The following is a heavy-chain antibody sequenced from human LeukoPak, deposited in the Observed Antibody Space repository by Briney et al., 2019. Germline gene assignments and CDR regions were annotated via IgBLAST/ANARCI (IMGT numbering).Heavy chain of an antibody. CDR2: IWYDGSNK. V-gene: IGHV3-33*01. CDR3: ARGGPEWTLDY. J-gene: IGHJ4*02. D-gene: IGHD3-3*01. CDR1: GFSFSTYG. Sequence: PGRSLRLSCAASGFSFSTYGMLWVRQAPGKGLEWVAVIWYDGSNKYYADSVKGRFTISRDNSKNTLYLQMNTLRVEDTAVYYCARGGPEWTLDYWGQGTLVTVSS.